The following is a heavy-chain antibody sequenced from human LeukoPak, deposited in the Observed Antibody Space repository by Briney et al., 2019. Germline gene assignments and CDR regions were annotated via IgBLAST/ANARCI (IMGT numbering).Heavy chain of an antibody. D-gene: IGHD3-3*01. J-gene: IGHJ4*02. CDR1: GYTFTSYG. CDR3: ARDGWSASFWSGYRQGGQYYFDY. CDR2: ISAYNGNT. Sequence: ASVKVSCKASGYTFTSYGISWVRQAPGQGLERMGWISAYNGNTNYAQKLQGRVTMTTDTSTSTAYMELRSLRSDDTAVYYCARDGWSASFWSGYRQGGQYYFDYWGQGTLVTVSS. V-gene: IGHV1-18*01.